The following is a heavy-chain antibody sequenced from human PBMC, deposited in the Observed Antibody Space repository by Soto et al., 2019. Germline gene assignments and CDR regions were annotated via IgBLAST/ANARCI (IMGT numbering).Heavy chain of an antibody. Sequence: EVQLVESGGGLVQPGGSRRLSCAASGFTFSSYWMHWVSQAPGEGLVWVSRINIDGSSTNYADSVKGRFTISRDNAKNTLYLQMNSLRAEDTAIYYCARFRVPIWGQGTMVTVST. CDR3: ARFRVPI. J-gene: IGHJ3*02. V-gene: IGHV3-74*01. CDR2: INIDGSST. CDR1: GFTFSSYW. D-gene: IGHD3-3*01.